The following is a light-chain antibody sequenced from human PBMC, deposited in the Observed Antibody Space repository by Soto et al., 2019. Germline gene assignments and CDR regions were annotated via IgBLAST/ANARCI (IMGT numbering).Light chain of an antibody. CDR3: QKYKNAPQT. V-gene: IGKV1-27*01. Sequence: DIQMTQSPSSLSASVGDRVTITCRASQGIGNYLARYQQKPGKVPKPLIYAASTLHSGVPSRFSGSGSGTDFTHTISSLQPEDVATYYCQKYKNAPQTFGQGTKVEIK. CDR1: QGIGNY. CDR2: AAS. J-gene: IGKJ1*01.